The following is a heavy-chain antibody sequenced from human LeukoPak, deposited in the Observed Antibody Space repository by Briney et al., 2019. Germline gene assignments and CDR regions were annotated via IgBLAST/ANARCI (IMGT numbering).Heavy chain of an antibody. CDR1: GFTFSSYA. D-gene: IGHD1-14*01. J-gene: IGHJ4*02. CDR3: ANSVSDRSPVNYFDY. CDR2: ISGSGGST. Sequence: GGSLRLSCAASGFTFSSYAMSWVRQAPGKGLEWVSAISGSGGSTYYADSVKGRFTISRDNSKNTLYLQMNSLRAEDTAVYYCANSVSDRSPVNYFDYWGQGTLVTVSS. V-gene: IGHV3-23*01.